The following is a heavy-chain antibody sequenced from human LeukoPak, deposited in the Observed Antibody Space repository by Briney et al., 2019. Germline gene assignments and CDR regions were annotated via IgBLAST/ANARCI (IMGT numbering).Heavy chain of an antibody. J-gene: IGHJ4*02. D-gene: IGHD3-22*01. CDR1: GGSIRRGAYY. Sequence: PSETLSLTCTVSGGSIRRGAYYWSWIRQHPGKGLEWIGYIHYSGSTYYNPSLKSRVTISVDTSKNQFSLNLSSVTAADTAVYYCASAPDPNFYDRSGFYYWGQGTLITVSS. CDR2: IHYSGST. V-gene: IGHV4-31*03. CDR3: ASAPDPNFYDRSGFYY.